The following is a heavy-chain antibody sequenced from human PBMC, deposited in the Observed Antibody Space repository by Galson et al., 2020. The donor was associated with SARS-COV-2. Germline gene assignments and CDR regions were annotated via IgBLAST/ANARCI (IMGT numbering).Heavy chain of an antibody. D-gene: IGHD3-9*01. CDR3: TRDSSDYDILTGYVGGYYYYGMDV. Sequence: GEPLKISCTASGLTFGDYAMSWFRQAPGKGLEWVGFIRSKAYGGTTEYAASVKGRFTISRDDSKSIAYLQMNSLKTEDTAVYYCTRDSSDYDILTGYVGGYYYYGMDVWGQGTTVTVSS. CDR1: GLTFGDYA. V-gene: IGHV3-49*03. CDR2: IRSKAYGGTT. J-gene: IGHJ6*02.